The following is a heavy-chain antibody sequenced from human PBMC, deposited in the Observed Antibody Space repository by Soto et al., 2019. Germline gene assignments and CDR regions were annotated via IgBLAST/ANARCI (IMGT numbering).Heavy chain of an antibody. Sequence: QVQLVQSGAEVKKPGSSVKVSCEASGGTFSSYAISWVRQAPGQGLEWMGGIIPIFGTANYAQKFQGRVTITADESTSTAYMELSSLRSEDTAVYYCARDRWGYCSGGSCYTHSYYGMDVWGQGTTVTVSS. CDR3: ARDRWGYCSGGSCYTHSYYGMDV. CDR2: IIPIFGTA. J-gene: IGHJ6*02. V-gene: IGHV1-69*01. D-gene: IGHD2-15*01. CDR1: GGTFSSYA.